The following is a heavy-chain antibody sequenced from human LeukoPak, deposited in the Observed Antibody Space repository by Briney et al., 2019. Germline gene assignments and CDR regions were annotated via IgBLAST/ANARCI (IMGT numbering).Heavy chain of an antibody. CDR2: IIPIFGTA. Sequence: GASVKVSCKASGGTFSSYAISWVRQAPGQGLEWMGGIIPIFGTANYAQKFQGRVTITADESTSTAYMELSSLRSEDTAVYYCASFWGSRGTDDYWGQGTLVTVSS. D-gene: IGHD3-16*01. CDR3: ASFWGSRGTDDY. V-gene: IGHV1-69*13. J-gene: IGHJ4*02. CDR1: GGTFSSYA.